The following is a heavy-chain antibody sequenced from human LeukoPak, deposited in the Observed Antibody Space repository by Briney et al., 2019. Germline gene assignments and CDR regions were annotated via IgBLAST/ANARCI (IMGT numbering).Heavy chain of an antibody. CDR1: GFTFTISA. CDR3: ATSDDIGAMDV. CDR2: IVVGSGNT. J-gene: IGHJ6*02. D-gene: IGHD3-9*01. Sequence: SVKVSFTASGFTFTISAMQWVRQARGQRLEWIGWIVVGSGNTNYAQKFQERVTITRDMSTSTAHMELSSLRSEDTAVYYCATSDDIGAMDVWGQGTTVTVSS. V-gene: IGHV1-58*02.